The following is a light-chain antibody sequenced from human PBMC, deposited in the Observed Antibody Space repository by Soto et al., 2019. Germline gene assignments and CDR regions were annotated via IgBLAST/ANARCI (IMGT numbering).Light chain of an antibody. CDR2: DVS. Sequence: QSALTQPASVSGSPGQSITISCTGTSSDVGGYNYVSWYQQHPGKAPKLMIYDVSNRPSGVSNRFSGSKSGNTASLTISGLQAEDEADYYCRSYTSSSTRVEFGGGTQLTVL. V-gene: IGLV2-14*01. J-gene: IGLJ2*01. CDR1: SSDVGGYNY. CDR3: RSYTSSSTRVE.